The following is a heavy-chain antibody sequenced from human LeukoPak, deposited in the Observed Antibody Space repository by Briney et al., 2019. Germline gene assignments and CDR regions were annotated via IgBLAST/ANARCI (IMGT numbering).Heavy chain of an antibody. J-gene: IGHJ4*02. D-gene: IGHD2-21*02. Sequence: SGGSLRLSCAASGFTFSSYAMSWVRQAPGKGLEWVSAISGSGGSTYYADSVKGRFTISRDNSKNTLYLQMNSLRAEDTAVYYCAKAQGGIVVVTVGVVGIVDYWGQGTLVTVSS. V-gene: IGHV3-23*01. CDR3: AKAQGGIVVVTVGVVGIVDY. CDR2: ISGSGGST. CDR1: GFTFSSYA.